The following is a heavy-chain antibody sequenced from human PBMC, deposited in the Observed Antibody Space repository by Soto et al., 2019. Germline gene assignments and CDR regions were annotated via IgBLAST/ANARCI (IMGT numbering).Heavy chain of an antibody. CDR1: GGTFSKYA. CDR2: TIPMFGTP. Sequence: QVQLVQSGAEMQQPGASVRVSCKASGGTFSKYAFSWVRQAPGQGLEWLGGTIPMFGTPNYAQKFQGRVAISAYESTATVYMELSSLRSEDTAVYFCAIPLRDRNYYYGMAVWGQGTTVTVSS. CDR3: AIPLRDRNYYYGMAV. V-gene: IGHV1-69*01. J-gene: IGHJ6*02. D-gene: IGHD3-22*01.